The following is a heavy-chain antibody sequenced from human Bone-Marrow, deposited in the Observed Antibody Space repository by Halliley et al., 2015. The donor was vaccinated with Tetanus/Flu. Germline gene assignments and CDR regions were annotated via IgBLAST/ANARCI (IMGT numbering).Heavy chain of an antibody. Sequence: SLRLSCVASGFTFSSYAMSWVRQAPGKGLEWVSGIVGSGFDTYYADSVKGRFTITRDNSKNTLFLQMSSLRAGDTAVYYCAKARSASGSYFFDYWGQGTLVTVSS. CDR2: IVGSGFDT. V-gene: IGHV3-23*01. CDR3: AKARSASGSYFFDY. D-gene: IGHD3-10*01. J-gene: IGHJ4*02. CDR1: GFTFSSYA.